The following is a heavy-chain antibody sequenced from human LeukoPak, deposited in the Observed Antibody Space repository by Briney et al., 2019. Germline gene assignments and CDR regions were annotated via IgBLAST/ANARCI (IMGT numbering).Heavy chain of an antibody. J-gene: IGHJ3*02. CDR1: GDSVSSNSAA. Sequence: SQTLSRTCAISGDSVSSNSAAWNWIRQSPSRGLEWLGRTYYRSKWYNDYAVSVKSRITINPDTSKNQFSLQLNSVTPEDTAVYYCARDPSTGFCSGGSCPDAFDIWGQGTVVTVSS. CDR2: TYYRSKWYN. D-gene: IGHD2-15*01. V-gene: IGHV6-1*01. CDR3: ARDPSTGFCSGGSCPDAFDI.